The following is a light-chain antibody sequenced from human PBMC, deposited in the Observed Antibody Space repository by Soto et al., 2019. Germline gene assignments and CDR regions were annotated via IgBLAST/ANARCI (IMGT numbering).Light chain of an antibody. Sequence: EIVMTQSPATLSVSPGERATLSCRASQSVSSNLAWYQQNPGQAPRLLIYGASTRATGIPARFSGSVSGTEFTLTISSLQSEDFAGYYCQQYNNWPPYTFGQGTKLEIK. CDR3: QQYNNWPPYT. CDR2: GAS. J-gene: IGKJ2*01. CDR1: QSVSSN. V-gene: IGKV3-15*01.